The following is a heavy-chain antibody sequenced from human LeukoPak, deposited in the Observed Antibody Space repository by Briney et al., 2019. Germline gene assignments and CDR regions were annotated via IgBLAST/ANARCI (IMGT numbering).Heavy chain of an antibody. CDR3: ARGRYYGSGSFYYYYMDV. V-gene: IGHV4-61*02. CDR2: IYTSGST. J-gene: IGHJ6*03. D-gene: IGHD3-10*01. Sequence: SQTLSLTFTVSGRSISSGSYYWSWIRQPAGKGLEWIGRIYTSGSTNYNPSLKSRVTISVDTSKNQFSLKLSSVPAADTAVYYCARGRYYGSGSFYYYYMDVWGKGTTVTISS. CDR1: GRSISSGSYY.